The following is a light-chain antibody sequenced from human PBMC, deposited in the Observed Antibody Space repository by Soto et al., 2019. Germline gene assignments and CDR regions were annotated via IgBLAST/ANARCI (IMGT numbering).Light chain of an antibody. CDR3: QQSYSTLYT. J-gene: IGKJ2*01. CDR2: AAS. CDR1: QSISSY. Sequence: DTPMTQSPSSLFASVGDRVPITCRASQSISSYLNWYQQKPGKAPKLLIYAASSLQSGVPSRFSGSGSGTDFTLTISSLQPEDFATYYCQQSYSTLYTFGQGTKLEIK. V-gene: IGKV1-39*01.